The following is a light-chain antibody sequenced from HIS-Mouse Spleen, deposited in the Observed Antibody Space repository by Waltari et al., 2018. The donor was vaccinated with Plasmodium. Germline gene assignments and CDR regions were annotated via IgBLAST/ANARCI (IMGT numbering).Light chain of an antibody. CDR3: QAWDSSTVV. CDR2: QDS. CDR1: KLGYKY. J-gene: IGLJ2*01. V-gene: IGLV3-1*01. Sequence: SYELTQPPSVSVSPGQTASITCSGDKLGYKYACWYQQTPGQSPVLCIYQDSKRPSGIPERFSGSNSGNTATLTISGTQAMDEADYYCQAWDSSTVVFGGGTKLTVL.